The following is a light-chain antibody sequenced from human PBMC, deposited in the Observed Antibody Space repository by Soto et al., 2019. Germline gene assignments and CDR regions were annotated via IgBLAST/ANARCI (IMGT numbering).Light chain of an antibody. V-gene: IGKV1-8*01. CDR2: AAS. CDR1: QGISSY. J-gene: IGKJ5*01. Sequence: AIRMTQCPSSLSASTGDRVTITCRASQGISSYLAWYQQKPGKAPKLLIYAASTLQSGVPSRFSGSGSGTDFTLTISCLQSEDFATYYCQQYYSYPTFGHGTRLEIK. CDR3: QQYYSYPT.